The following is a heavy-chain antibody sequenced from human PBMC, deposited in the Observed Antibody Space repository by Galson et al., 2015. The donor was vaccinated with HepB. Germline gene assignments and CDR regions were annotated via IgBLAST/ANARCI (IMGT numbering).Heavy chain of an antibody. J-gene: IGHJ6*02. D-gene: IGHD2-2*01. Sequence: SETLSLTCSVSGASISSYFWSWIRQSAGKGLEWIGRIYIRGSTTYNPSLKSRVTMSVDTSKSQFSLELSSVTAADTAVYYCVRHLGSCSTTSCYRTASYYYYSMDVWGQGTTVTVSS. CDR2: IYIRGST. V-gene: IGHV4-4*07. CDR3: VRHLGSCSTTSCYRTASYYYYSMDV. CDR1: GASISSYF.